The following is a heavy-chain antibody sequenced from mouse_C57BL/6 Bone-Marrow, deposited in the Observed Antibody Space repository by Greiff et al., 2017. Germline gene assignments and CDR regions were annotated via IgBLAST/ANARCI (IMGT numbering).Heavy chain of an antibody. V-gene: IGHV1-62-2*01. D-gene: IGHD1-1*01. CDR1: GYTFTEYT. CDR2: FYPGSGSV. J-gene: IGHJ1*03. Sequence: VQLQQSGAELVKPGASVKLSCKASGYTFTEYTIHWVKQRSGQGLEWIGWFYPGSGSVKYNEKFKDKATWTADKSSSTVYMELSRLTSEDSAVYFCARHEANYGSSYPWYFDVWGTGTTVTVSS. CDR3: ARHEANYGSSYPWYFDV.